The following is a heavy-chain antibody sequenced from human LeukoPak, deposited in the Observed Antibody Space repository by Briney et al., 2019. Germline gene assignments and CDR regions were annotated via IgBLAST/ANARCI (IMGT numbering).Heavy chain of an antibody. V-gene: IGHV4-30-4*01. CDR2: IYYSGST. Sequence: PSQTLSLTCTVSGGSISSGDYYWSWIRQPPGRGPEWIGYIYYSGSTYYNPSLKSRVTISVDTSKNQFSLKLSSVTAADTAVYYCARGGYYDILTGYSPQPKFDYWGQGTLVTVSS. CDR3: ARGGYYDILTGYSPQPKFDY. J-gene: IGHJ4*02. CDR1: GGSISSGDYY. D-gene: IGHD3-9*01.